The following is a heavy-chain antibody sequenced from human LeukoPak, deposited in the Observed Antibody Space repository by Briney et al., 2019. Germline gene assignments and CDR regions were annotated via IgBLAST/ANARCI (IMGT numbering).Heavy chain of an antibody. CDR2: INHSGST. D-gene: IGHD6-13*01. V-gene: IGHV4-34*01. J-gene: IGHJ4*02. CDR1: GGSFSGYY. CDR3: ARETLQQLLFDY. Sequence: SETLSLTCAVYGGSFSGYYWSWIRQPPGKGLGWIGEINHSGSTNYNPSLKSRVTISVDTSKNQFSLKLSSVTAADTAVYYCARETLQQLLFDYWGQGTLVTVSS.